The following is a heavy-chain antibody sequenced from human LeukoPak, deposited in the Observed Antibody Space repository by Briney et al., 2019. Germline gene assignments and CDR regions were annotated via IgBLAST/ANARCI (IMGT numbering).Heavy chain of an antibody. CDR2: IYYSGST. CDR3: ARGTYYYDSSEGY. CDR1: GGSISSYY. V-gene: IGHV4-59*01. J-gene: IGHJ4*02. D-gene: IGHD3-22*01. Sequence: PSETLPLTCTVSGGSISSYYWSWIRQPPGKGLEWIGYIYYSGSTNYNPSLKSRVTISVDTSRNQFSLKLSSVTAADTAVYYCARGTYYYDSSEGYWGQGILVTVSS.